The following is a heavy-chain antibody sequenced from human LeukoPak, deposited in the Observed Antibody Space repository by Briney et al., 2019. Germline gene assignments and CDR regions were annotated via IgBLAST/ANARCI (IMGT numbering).Heavy chain of an antibody. Sequence: GGSLRLSCAASGFTFSNYWMHWVRQAPGKGLVWVSHINTDGSSTSYADSVRGRFTISRDNAKNTLYLQMNSLRAEDTAVYYCARILGGASYYYYYCMDVWGKGTTVTVSS. D-gene: IGHD3-10*01. V-gene: IGHV3-74*01. CDR1: GFTFSNYW. CDR2: INTDGSST. J-gene: IGHJ6*03. CDR3: ARILGGASYYYYYCMDV.